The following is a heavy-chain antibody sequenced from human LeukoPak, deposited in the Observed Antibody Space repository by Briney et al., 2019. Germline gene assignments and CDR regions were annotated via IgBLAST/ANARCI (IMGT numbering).Heavy chain of an antibody. CDR1: GGSFSGYY. CDR2: INHSGST. D-gene: IGHD3-10*01. J-gene: IGHJ4*02. V-gene: IGHV4-34*01. Sequence: SETLSLTCAVYGGSFSGYYWSWIRQPPGKGLEWIGEINHSGSTNYNPSLKSRVTISVDTSKNQFPLKLSSVTAADTAVYYCARGPILWFGFGYFDYWGQGTLVTVSS. CDR3: ARGPILWFGFGYFDY.